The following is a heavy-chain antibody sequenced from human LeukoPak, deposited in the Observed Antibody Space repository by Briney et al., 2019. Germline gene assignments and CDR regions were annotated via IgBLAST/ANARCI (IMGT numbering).Heavy chain of an antibody. CDR1: GFAFSTYA. J-gene: IGHJ6*03. Sequence: GRSLRPSCAASGFAFSTYAMHWVRRAPGKGLEWVAVISYDGSTKYYADSVKGRFTISRDNSKNTLYLQMNSLRAEDTAVYYCARSRASTNMDVWGKGTTVTVSS. CDR2: ISYDGSTK. D-gene: IGHD1-1*01. V-gene: IGHV3-30*01. CDR3: ARSRASTNMDV.